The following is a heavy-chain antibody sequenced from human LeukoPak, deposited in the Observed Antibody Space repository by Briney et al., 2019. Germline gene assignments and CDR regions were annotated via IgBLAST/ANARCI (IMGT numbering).Heavy chain of an antibody. D-gene: IGHD1-26*01. CDR1: GFTFSSYW. CDR2: IKQDGSEK. Sequence: GRSLRLSCAASGFTFSSYWMSWGRQAPENWRGWVANIKQDGSEKYYVDSVKGRFTISRDNTKNSLYLQMNTLRAEDTAVYFCARDKRLVGATGVGDYWGQGTLVTVSS. CDR3: ARDKRLVGATGVGDY. J-gene: IGHJ4*02. V-gene: IGHV3-7*01.